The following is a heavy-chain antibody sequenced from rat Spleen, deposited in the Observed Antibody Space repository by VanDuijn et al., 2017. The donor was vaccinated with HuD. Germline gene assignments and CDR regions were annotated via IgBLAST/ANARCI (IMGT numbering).Heavy chain of an antibody. Sequence: EVQLVESGGGLVQPGRSMKLSCAASGFTFSNYDMAWVRQAPTKGLEWVASISYDGSSTYYRDSVKGRFAISRDNARSTLYLEMDSLRSEDTATDSCTTHTTNYWFGYWGQGSLVTVSS. CDR3: TTHTTNYWFGY. CDR1: GFTFSNYD. V-gene: IGHV5-20*01. D-gene: IGHD1-6*01. J-gene: IGHJ3*01. CDR2: ISYDGSST.